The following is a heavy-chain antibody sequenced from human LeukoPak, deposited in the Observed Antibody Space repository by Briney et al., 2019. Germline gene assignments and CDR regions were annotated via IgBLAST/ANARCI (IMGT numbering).Heavy chain of an antibody. V-gene: IGHV4-39*01. J-gene: IGHJ4*02. CDR1: GGSISSSSYY. CDR3: ARRNYYGSGSYYKSLSEDANYVY. CDR2: IYYSGST. D-gene: IGHD3-10*01. Sequence: PSETLSLTCTVSGGSISSSSYYWGWIRQPPGKGLEWIGRIYYSGSTYYNPSLKRRVTISVDTSKNQFSLKLSSVTAADTAVYYCARRNYYGSGSYYKSLSEDANYVYWGQGTLVTVSS.